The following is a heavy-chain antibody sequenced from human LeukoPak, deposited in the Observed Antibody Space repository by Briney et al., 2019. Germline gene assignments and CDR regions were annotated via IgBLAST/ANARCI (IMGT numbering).Heavy chain of an antibody. CDR1: GYTFTGYH. Sequence: ASVKVSCKASGYTFTGYHIHWVRQAPGQGLECMGRINPNSGGTNYAQKFQGRVTMTRDTSISTAYMELSRLRSDDTAIYYCARDRGSGYDFDYWGPGTLVTVSS. CDR2: INPNSGGT. V-gene: IGHV1-2*06. CDR3: ARDRGSGYDFDY. D-gene: IGHD5-12*01. J-gene: IGHJ4*02.